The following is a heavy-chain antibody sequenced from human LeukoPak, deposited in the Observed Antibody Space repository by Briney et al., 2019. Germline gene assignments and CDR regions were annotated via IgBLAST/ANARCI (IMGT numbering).Heavy chain of an antibody. CDR3: ASRDANTAAAFDI. CDR1: GGSISSYS. V-gene: IGHV4-4*07. CDR2: MYTSGIT. J-gene: IGHJ3*02. D-gene: IGHD2-21*02. Sequence: SETLSLTCTVPGGSISSYSWSWIRQPAGKGLEWIGHMYTSGITNYNPSLKSRVTMSVDTSQKQFSLKLSSVTAADTAVYYCASRDANTAAAFDIWGQGTMLTVSS.